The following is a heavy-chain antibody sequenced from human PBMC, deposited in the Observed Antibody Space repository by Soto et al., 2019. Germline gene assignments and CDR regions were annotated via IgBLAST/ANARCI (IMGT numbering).Heavy chain of an antibody. CDR1: GGSISSGGYY. J-gene: IGHJ5*02. Sequence: SETLSLTCTVSGGSISSGGYYWSWIRQPPGKGLEWIGYIYYSGSTNYNPSLKSRVTISVDTSKKQFSLKLSSVTAADTAVYYCAKTPYSGYLWFDPWGQGTLVTVSS. D-gene: IGHD3-22*01. CDR3: AKTPYSGYLWFDP. V-gene: IGHV4-61*08. CDR2: IYYSGST.